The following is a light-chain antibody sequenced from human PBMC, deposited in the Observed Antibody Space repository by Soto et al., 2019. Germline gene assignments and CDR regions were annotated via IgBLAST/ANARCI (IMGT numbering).Light chain of an antibody. Sequence: DIQMTQSPSSLSASVGDRVTITCRASQGISNNLAWYQQKPGKVPKLLIYGAFTLQSGVPSRFSGSGSGTDFTLTISSLQPEDVATDYCQKYDSAPTFGQGTRLEI. CDR3: QKYDSAPT. V-gene: IGKV1-27*01. CDR1: QGISNN. CDR2: GAF. J-gene: IGKJ5*01.